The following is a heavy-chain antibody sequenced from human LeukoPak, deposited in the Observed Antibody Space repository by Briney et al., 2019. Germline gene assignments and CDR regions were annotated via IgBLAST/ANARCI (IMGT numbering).Heavy chain of an antibody. CDR1: GGSISSGSYY. D-gene: IGHD6-13*01. J-gene: IGHJ4*02. CDR2: IYTSGST. V-gene: IGHV4-61*02. Sequence: PSQTLSLTCTVSGGSISSGSYYWSWIRQPAGKGLEWIGRIYTSGSTNYNPSLKSRVTISVDTSKNQFSLKLSSVTAADTAVYYCARDQTGAAGFLDYWGQGTLVTVFS. CDR3: ARDQTGAAGFLDY.